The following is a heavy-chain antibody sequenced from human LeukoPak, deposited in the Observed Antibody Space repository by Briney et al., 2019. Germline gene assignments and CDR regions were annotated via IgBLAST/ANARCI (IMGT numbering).Heavy chain of an antibody. Sequence: GGSLRLSCAASGFTVSSNYMSWVRQAPGKGLEWVSVIYSGGSTYYADSVKGRFTISRDNSKNTLYLQMNSLRAEDTAVYYCARDPSSRGYYYYGMDVWGQGTTVTVSS. D-gene: IGHD3-10*01. CDR1: GFTVSSNY. V-gene: IGHV3-66*01. CDR2: IYSGGST. J-gene: IGHJ6*02. CDR3: ARDPSSRGYYYYGMDV.